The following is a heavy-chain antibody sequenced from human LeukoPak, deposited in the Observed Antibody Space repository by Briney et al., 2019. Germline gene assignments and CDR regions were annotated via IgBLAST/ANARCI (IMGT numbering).Heavy chain of an antibody. J-gene: IGHJ4*02. CDR2: ISGSGGST. CDR1: GFTFSSYA. CDR3: AKANNGSYYFGIDY. V-gene: IGHV3-23*01. D-gene: IGHD1-26*01. Sequence: SGGSLRLSCAASGFTFSSYAMSWVRQAPGKGLEWVSTISGSGGSTYYADSVKGRFTISRDTSKNTLFLQMSSLRAEDTAVYYCAKANNGSYYFGIDYWGQGTLVTVSS.